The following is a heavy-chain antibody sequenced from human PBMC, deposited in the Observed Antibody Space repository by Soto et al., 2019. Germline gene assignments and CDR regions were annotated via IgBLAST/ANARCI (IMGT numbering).Heavy chain of an antibody. V-gene: IGHV4-34*01. D-gene: IGHD5-18*01. CDR1: GGSLTHTS. CDR3: ARRVDSAKASH. Sequence: SETLSLTCTFSGGSLTHTSWSWIRQPPGKGLEWIGEISSYEGTNYNPSLKSRVTMSMDTSKNQLSLKVTSMTAADTAVYYCARRVDSAKASHWDQGALVTVPS. J-gene: IGHJ4*02. CDR2: ISSYEGT.